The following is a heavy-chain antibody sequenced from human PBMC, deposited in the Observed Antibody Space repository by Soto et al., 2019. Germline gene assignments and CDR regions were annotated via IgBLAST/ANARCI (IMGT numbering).Heavy chain of an antibody. J-gene: IGHJ4*02. CDR2: ISSSSSYI. Sequence: PGGSLRLSCAASGFTFSSYSMNWVRQAPGKGLEWVSSISSSSSYIYYADSVEGRFTISRDNAKNSLYLQMNSLRAEDTAIYYCAKGTLVAPRAFDYWGQGTLVTVSS. CDR3: AKGTLVAPRAFDY. V-gene: IGHV3-21*04. CDR1: GFTFSSYS. D-gene: IGHD2-21*01.